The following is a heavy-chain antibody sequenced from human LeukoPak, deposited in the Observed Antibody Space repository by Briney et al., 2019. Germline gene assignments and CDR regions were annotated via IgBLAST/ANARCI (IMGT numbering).Heavy chain of an antibody. CDR2: ISSSSSYI. D-gene: IGHD1-14*01. Sequence: PGGSLRLSCAASGFTFSSYSMNWVRQAPGKGLEWVSSISSSSSYIYYADSVKGRFTISRDNAKNSLYLQMNSLRAEVTAVYYCARVPDYYYYYMDVWGKGTTVTVSS. CDR3: ARVPDYYYYYMDV. J-gene: IGHJ6*03. CDR1: GFTFSSYS. V-gene: IGHV3-21*01.